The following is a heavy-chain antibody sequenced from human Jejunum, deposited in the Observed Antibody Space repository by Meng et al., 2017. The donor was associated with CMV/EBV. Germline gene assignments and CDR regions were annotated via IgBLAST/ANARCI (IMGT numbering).Heavy chain of an antibody. V-gene: IGHV3-23*01. Sequence: RSYAMRRVRQAPGKGLGCVATIACSAASTYYADSVKSRFTISRDNSKNTLYLQMDSLSAEDTAIYYCAKDRICFGSTCYTGGKLDTWGQGTLVTAPQ. D-gene: IGHD2-2*02. J-gene: IGHJ5*02. CDR1: RSYA. CDR3: AKDRICFGSTCYTGGKLDT. CDR2: IACSAAST.